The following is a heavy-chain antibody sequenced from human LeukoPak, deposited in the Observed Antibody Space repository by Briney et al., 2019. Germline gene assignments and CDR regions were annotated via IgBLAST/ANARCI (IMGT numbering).Heavy chain of an antibody. CDR3: AKVFASGWYYFDY. CDR1: GLTFSSYG. V-gene: IGHV3-30*18. J-gene: IGHJ4*02. D-gene: IGHD6-19*01. CDR2: ISYDGSNK. Sequence: GGSLRLSCAVSGLTFSSYGMHWVRQAPGKGLEWVAVISYDGSNKYYADSVKGRFTISRDNSKNTLYLQMNSLRPEDTAVYYCAKVFASGWYYFDYWGQGALVTVSS.